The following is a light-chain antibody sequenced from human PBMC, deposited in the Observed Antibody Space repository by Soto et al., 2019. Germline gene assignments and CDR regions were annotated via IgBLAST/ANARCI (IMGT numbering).Light chain of an antibody. CDR3: QINVGAPRT. J-gene: IGKJ1*01. CDR2: TTS. CDR1: QDIGIY. Sequence: DIPMTQSPSSLSASVGDRVTITCRASQDIGIYLAWYQQKSGRVPKLLIYTTSTLHSGVPSRFSGSGSGTEFTLTISSLLPEDVATYFCQINVGAPRTFGQGTKVEIK. V-gene: IGKV1-27*01.